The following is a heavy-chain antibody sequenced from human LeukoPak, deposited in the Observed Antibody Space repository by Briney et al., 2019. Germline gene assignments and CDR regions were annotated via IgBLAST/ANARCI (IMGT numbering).Heavy chain of an antibody. CDR3: AILGYCSSTSCYGAAPNAFDI. V-gene: IGHV4-59*01. CDR1: GGSISSYY. J-gene: IGHJ3*02. Sequence: SETLSLTCTVSGGSISSYYWSWIRQPPGKRLEWIGYIYYSGSTNYNPSLKSRVTISVDTSKNQFSLKLSSVTAADTAVYHCAILGYCSSTSCYGAAPNAFDIWGQGTMVTASS. D-gene: IGHD2-2*01. CDR2: IYYSGST.